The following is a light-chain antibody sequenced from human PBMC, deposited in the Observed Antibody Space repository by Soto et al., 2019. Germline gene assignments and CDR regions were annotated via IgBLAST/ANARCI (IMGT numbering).Light chain of an antibody. J-gene: IGLJ1*01. CDR3: SSYTSSSTLNYV. CDR2: DVS. CDR1: SSDVGGYNY. Sequence: QSALPQPASVSGSPGHSITISCTGTSSDVGGYNYVSWYQQHPGKAPKLMIYDVSNRPSGVSNRFSGSKSGNTASLTISGLQAEDEADYYCSSYTSSSTLNYVFGTGTKVTVL. V-gene: IGLV2-14*01.